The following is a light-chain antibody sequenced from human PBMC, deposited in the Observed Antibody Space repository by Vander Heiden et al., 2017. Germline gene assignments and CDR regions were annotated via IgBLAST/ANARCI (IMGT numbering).Light chain of an antibody. V-gene: IGLV2-14*01. CDR1: SSDVGAYNY. CDR2: EVS. Sequence: QSSLTQPASASGSPGPSITLSCTGTSSDVGAYNYVSWYQQHPGKAPKVVIYEVSNRPSGVSNRFSGSKSGNTASLTISGLQAEDEAEYSCSSYTSSSTWVFGGGTKLTVL. J-gene: IGLJ3*02. CDR3: SSYTSSSTWV.